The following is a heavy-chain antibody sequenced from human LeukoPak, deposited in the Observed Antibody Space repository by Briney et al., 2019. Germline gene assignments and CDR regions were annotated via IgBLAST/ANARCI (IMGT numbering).Heavy chain of an antibody. Sequence: SETLSLTCIVSGGSISRGSYYWNWIRQPAGKGLEWMGRVYNSGSTNYNPSLKSRVTISTDMSKNQFSLKLSSVTAADTAVYYCARQTFGALYFDSWGQGTLVTVSS. V-gene: IGHV4-61*02. CDR2: VYNSGST. D-gene: IGHD3-10*01. CDR1: GGSISRGSYY. CDR3: ARQTFGALYFDS. J-gene: IGHJ4*02.